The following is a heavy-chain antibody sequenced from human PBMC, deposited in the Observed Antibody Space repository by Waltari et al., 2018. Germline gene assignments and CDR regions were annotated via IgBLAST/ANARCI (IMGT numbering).Heavy chain of an antibody. CDR3: AMHELGNYFDY. Sequence: EVQLLESGGGLVQPGGSLRLSCAASGFTFSSYAMSWVRQAPGKGLEWGSVIYSGGSTYYADSVKGRFTISRDNSKNTLYLQMNSLRAEDTAVYYCAMHELGNYFDYWGQGTLVTVSS. CDR2: IYSGGST. D-gene: IGHD7-27*01. CDR1: GFTFSSYA. V-gene: IGHV3-23*03. J-gene: IGHJ4*02.